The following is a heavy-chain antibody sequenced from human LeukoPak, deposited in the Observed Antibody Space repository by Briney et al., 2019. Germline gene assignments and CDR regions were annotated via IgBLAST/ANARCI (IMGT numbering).Heavy chain of an antibody. CDR1: GYSFTSYW. Sequence: GESLKVSSKGSGYSFTSYWIGWVRQMPGKGLEWMGIIYPGDSDTRYSPSFQGQVTISADKSISTAYLQWSSLKASDTAMYYCAKVGGYSGSYYRADAFDIWGQGTMVTVSS. D-gene: IGHD1-26*01. CDR3: AKVGGYSGSYYRADAFDI. CDR2: IYPGDSDT. J-gene: IGHJ3*02. V-gene: IGHV5-51*01.